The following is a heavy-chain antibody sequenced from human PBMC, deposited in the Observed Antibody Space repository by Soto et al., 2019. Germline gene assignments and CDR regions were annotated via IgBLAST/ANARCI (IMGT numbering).Heavy chain of an antibody. V-gene: IGHV1-69*06. J-gene: IGHJ5*02. D-gene: IGHD6-19*01. Sequence: EASVKVAWTASGVTLSSYVVSWGRQAPGQGLDWMGEIIPIFGTANYAQKFQGRVTITADKSTSTAYMELSSLRSEDTAVYYCVRAHSSGWYNWFDPWGQGTLVTVS. CDR2: IIPIFGTA. CDR1: GVTLSSYV. CDR3: VRAHSSGWYNWFDP.